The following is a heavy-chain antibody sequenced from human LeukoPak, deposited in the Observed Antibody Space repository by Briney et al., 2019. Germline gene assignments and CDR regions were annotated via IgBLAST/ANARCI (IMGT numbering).Heavy chain of an antibody. V-gene: IGHV3-30*18. CDR1: GFTFSSYA. Sequence: PGGSLRLSCGASGFTFSSYAMDWVSQAPGKGLEWVAIISYDGSNEYYVDSVKGRFSISRDNSMKTLYLQMNSLRAEDTAVYYCAKDLTPYLYGGSSADYWGQGTLVTVSS. D-gene: IGHD4-23*01. CDR3: AKDLTPYLYGGSSADY. J-gene: IGHJ4*02. CDR2: ISYDGSNE.